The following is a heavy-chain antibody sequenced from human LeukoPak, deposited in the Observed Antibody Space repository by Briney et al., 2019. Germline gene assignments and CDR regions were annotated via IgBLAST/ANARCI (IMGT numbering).Heavy chain of an antibody. J-gene: IGHJ6*02. CDR3: ASGYCSSTSCYYYGMDV. V-gene: IGHV4-30-2*01. D-gene: IGHD2-2*01. Sequence: SETLSLTCTVSGGSISGSFWSWIRQPPGKGLVWSGYIYHSGSTYYNPSLKSRVTISVDRSKNQFSLKLSSVTAADTAVYYCASGYCSSTSCYYYGMDVWGQGTTVTVSS. CDR2: IYHSGST. CDR1: GGSISGSF.